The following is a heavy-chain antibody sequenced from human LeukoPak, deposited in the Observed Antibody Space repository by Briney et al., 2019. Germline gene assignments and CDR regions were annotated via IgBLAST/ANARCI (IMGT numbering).Heavy chain of an antibody. CDR1: GGSISSGGYY. V-gene: IGHV4-30-2*01. CDR3: ARTPAGGDCSSTSCADY. J-gene: IGHJ4*02. Sequence: SQTLSLTCTVSGGSISSGGYYWSWIRQPPGKGLEWIGYIYHSGSTYYNPSLKSRVTISVDRSKNQFSLKLSSVTAADTAVYYCARTPAGGDCSSTSCADYWGQGTLVTVSS. D-gene: IGHD2-2*01. CDR2: IYHSGST.